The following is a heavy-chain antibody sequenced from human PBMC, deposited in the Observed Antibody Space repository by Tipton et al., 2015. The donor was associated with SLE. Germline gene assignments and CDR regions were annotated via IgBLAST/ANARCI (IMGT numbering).Heavy chain of an antibody. J-gene: IGHJ3*02. CDR3: ARGEADVLHI. CDR1: DDSINSGDYS. CDR2: IFHSGNA. Sequence: TLSLTCTVSDDSINSGDYSWSWIRQPPGKGLEWIGYIFHSGNAYYNPPLKSRVTISVDMSRNQFSLRLNSVTAADTALYYCARGEADVLHIWGQGTVVSISS. V-gene: IGHV4-30-2*01.